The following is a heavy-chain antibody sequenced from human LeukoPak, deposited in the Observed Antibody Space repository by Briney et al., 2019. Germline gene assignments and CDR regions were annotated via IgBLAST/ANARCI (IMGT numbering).Heavy chain of an antibody. D-gene: IGHD3-22*01. Sequence: PSETLSLTCTVSGGSITSSSYYWGWIRQPPGKGLQWIGSFYYSGSTYYNPSLKSRVTISVDTSKNQFSLQLNSVTPEDTAVYYCARDRGIYDKSGYRGDWYFDLWGRGTLVTVSS. CDR1: GGSITSSSYY. J-gene: IGHJ2*01. V-gene: IGHV4-39*07. CDR2: FYYSGST. CDR3: ARDRGIYDKSGYRGDWYFDL.